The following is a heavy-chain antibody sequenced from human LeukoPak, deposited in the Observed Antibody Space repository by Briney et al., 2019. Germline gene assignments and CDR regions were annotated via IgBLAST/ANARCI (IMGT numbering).Heavy chain of an antibody. Sequence: GGSLRLSCAASGFTFNAYAMAWVRQPPGKGLQWVSAISSSSDSTYYTDSVKGRFTISRDKSKNTLYLEMSRLRADDTAVYFCAARPDRGLGPLDFWGQGTLVTVSS. CDR2: ISSSSDST. V-gene: IGHV3-23*01. J-gene: IGHJ4*02. CDR1: GFTFNAYA. CDR3: AARPDRGLGPLDF.